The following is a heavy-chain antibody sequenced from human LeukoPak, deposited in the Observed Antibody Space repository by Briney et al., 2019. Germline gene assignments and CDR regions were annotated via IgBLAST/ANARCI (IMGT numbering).Heavy chain of an antibody. Sequence: PSETLSLTCTVSGSSVSSGSYYWSWIRQPPGKGLEWIGCIYYSGSTNYNPSLKSRVTISVDTSKNQFSLKLSSVTAADTAVYYCARGFYIAVTGPLDHWGQGTLVTVSS. CDR1: GSSVSSGSYY. V-gene: IGHV4-61*01. J-gene: IGHJ1*01. CDR3: ARGFYIAVTGPLDH. CDR2: IYYSGST. D-gene: IGHD6-19*01.